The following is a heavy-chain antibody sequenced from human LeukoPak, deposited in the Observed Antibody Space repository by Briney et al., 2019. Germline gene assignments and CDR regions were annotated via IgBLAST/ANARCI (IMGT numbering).Heavy chain of an antibody. CDR2: IWYDGGNK. V-gene: IGHV3-33*01. Sequence: GGSLRLSCAASGFSFSSYAMHWVRQAPGKGLEWVAVIWYDGGNKYYADSVKGRFTISRDNSKNTLYLEMNSQRAEDTAVYYCARERWKNGMDVWGQGTTVTVSS. J-gene: IGHJ6*02. D-gene: IGHD5-24*01. CDR1: GFSFSSYA. CDR3: ARERWKNGMDV.